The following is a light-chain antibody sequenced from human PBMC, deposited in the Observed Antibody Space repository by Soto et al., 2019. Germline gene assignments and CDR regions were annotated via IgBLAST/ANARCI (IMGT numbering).Light chain of an antibody. Sequence: QSVLTQPPSVSGAPGQRVTISCTGSSSNIGAGYDVHWYQQLPGTAPKLLTYSNINRPSGVPDRFSDSKSDTSASLAITGLQAEDEADYYCQSYDSSLTDVVFGGGTKHTVL. CDR3: QSYDSSLTDVV. CDR2: SNI. CDR1: SSNIGAGYD. V-gene: IGLV1-40*01. J-gene: IGLJ2*01.